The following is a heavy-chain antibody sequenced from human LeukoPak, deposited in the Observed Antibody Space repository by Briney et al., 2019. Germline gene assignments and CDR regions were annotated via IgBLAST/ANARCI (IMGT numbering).Heavy chain of an antibody. Sequence: RASVKVSCKASGYTFTSYYMHWVRQAPGQGLEWMGIISPTGGSTSYAQKFQGRVTMTRDTSTSTVYMELSSLRSEDTAVYYCARDKYSTQLDYWGQGTLVTVSS. CDR2: ISPTGGST. V-gene: IGHV1-46*01. J-gene: IGHJ4*02. D-gene: IGHD6-6*01. CDR3: ARDKYSTQLDY. CDR1: GYTFTSYY.